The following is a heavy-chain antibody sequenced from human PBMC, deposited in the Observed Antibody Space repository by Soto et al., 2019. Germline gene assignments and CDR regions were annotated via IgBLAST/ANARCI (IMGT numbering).Heavy chain of an antibody. V-gene: IGHV1-8*01. CDR2: MNPNSGNT. Sequence: QVQLVQSGAEVKKPGASVKVSCKASGYTFTRYDINWVRQATGQGLEWMGWMNPNSGNTGYAQKFQGRVTMTRNTSISTAYMELSSLRSEDMAVYYCTSGPPSSSDAFDIWGQGTMVTVSS. CDR1: GYTFTRYD. CDR3: TSGPPSSSDAFDI. J-gene: IGHJ3*02. D-gene: IGHD6-6*01.